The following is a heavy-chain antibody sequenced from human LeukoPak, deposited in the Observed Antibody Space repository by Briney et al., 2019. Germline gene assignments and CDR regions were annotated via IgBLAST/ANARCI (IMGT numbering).Heavy chain of an antibody. J-gene: IGHJ5*02. Sequence: ASVKVSCKASGYTFTSYGISWVRQAPGQGLEWMGWISAYNGNTNYAQKPQGRVTMTTDTSTSTAYMELRSLRSDDTAVYYCARVIPLFWFGELLSNWFDPWGQGTLVTVSS. CDR3: ARVIPLFWFGELLSNWFDP. CDR1: GYTFTSYG. D-gene: IGHD3-10*01. V-gene: IGHV1-18*01. CDR2: ISAYNGNT.